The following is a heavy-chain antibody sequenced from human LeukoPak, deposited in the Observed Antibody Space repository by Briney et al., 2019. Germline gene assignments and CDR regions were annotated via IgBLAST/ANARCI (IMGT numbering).Heavy chain of an antibody. Sequence: GGSLRLSCAASGFTFSSYAMSWVRQAPGKGLEWVANIKQDGSEKYYVDSVKGRFTISRDNAKNSLYLQMNSLRTEDTAVYYCAREGLRYPGYFDYWGQGTLVTVSS. J-gene: IGHJ4*02. V-gene: IGHV3-7*01. CDR2: IKQDGSEK. CDR3: AREGLRYPGYFDY. CDR1: GFTFSSYA. D-gene: IGHD5-12*01.